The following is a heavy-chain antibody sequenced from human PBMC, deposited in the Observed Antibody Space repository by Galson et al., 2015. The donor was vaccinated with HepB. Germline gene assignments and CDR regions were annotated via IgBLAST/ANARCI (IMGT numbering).Heavy chain of an antibody. CDR1: GFTFSDYY. D-gene: IGHD3-3*01. J-gene: IGHJ2*01. CDR3: ARVAIFGVVTTYWYFDL. CDR2: ISSSSSYT. Sequence: SLRLSCAASGFTFSDYYMSWIRQAPGKGLEWVSYISSSSSYTNYADSVKGRFTIPRDNAKSSLYLQMNSLRAEDTAVYYCARVAIFGVVTTYWYFDLWGRGTLVTVSS. V-gene: IGHV3-11*06.